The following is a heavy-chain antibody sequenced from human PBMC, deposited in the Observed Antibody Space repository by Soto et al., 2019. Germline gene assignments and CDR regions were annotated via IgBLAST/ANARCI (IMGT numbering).Heavy chain of an antibody. D-gene: IGHD3-10*01. CDR2: IVVGSGNT. CDR1: GCTFTSSA. V-gene: IGHV1-58*01. Sequence: AVKVSCNDSGCTFTSSAVQWVRQARGQRLEWIGWIVVGSGNTNYAQKLQGRVTMTRDTSTSTVYMELSSLRYEDTAVYYCARESDGSGSYYGYWGQGTLVTVSS. J-gene: IGHJ4*02. CDR3: ARESDGSGSYYGY.